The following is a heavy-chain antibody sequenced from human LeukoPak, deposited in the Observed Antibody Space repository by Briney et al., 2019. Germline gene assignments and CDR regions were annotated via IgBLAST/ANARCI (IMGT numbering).Heavy chain of an antibody. CDR2: INLSGST. D-gene: IGHD3-10*01. Sequence: PETLSLTCAVYGGSISGDYWSWSRQRPGEGQGWGGEINLSGSTNYNPSLTSRVTISVDTSKNQFSLNLSSVTAADTALYYCAGGRQRITMVRGVIGGAGPFDYWGQGTLHSVSS. J-gene: IGHJ4*02. V-gene: IGHV4-34*01. CDR3: AGGRQRITMVRGVIGGAGPFDY. CDR1: GGSISGDY.